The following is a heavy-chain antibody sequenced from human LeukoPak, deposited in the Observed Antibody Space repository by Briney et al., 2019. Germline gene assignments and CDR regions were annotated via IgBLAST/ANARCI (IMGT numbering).Heavy chain of an antibody. J-gene: IGHJ4*02. D-gene: IGHD2-2*01. V-gene: IGHV3-7*03. Sequence: GGSLRLSCATSGFTFSNYWMSWVRRAPGKGLEWVANIKQDGSDKYYVDSVKGRFTISRDNAKNSLYLQMNTLRAEDTAVYYCASGRVLPAATPLVGGGQGTLVIVSS. CDR1: GFTFSNYW. CDR3: ASGRVLPAATPLVG. CDR2: IKQDGSDK.